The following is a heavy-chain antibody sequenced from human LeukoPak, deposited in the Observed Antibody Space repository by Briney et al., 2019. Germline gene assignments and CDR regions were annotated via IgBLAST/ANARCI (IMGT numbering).Heavy chain of an antibody. Sequence: SQTLSPTCTVSGGSISSGSYYSSWLRQPAGKGLEWIGRIYTSGSTNYNPSLKSRVTISVDTSKNQFSLKRSLVSAGDTAVYYCASGVLANDFDYWGQGTLVTVTP. CDR2: IYTSGST. D-gene: IGHD3-3*02. V-gene: IGHV4-61*02. CDR3: ASGVLANDFDY. J-gene: IGHJ4*02. CDR1: GGSISSGSYY.